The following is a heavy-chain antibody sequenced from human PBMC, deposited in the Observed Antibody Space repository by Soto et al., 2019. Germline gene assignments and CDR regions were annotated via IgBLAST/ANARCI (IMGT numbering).Heavy chain of an antibody. V-gene: IGHV1-2*04. D-gene: IGHD3-22*01. CDR1: GYTFTGYY. J-gene: IGHJ3*02. CDR2: INPNSGGT. Sequence: GASVKVSCKASGYTFTGYYMHWVRQAPGQGLEWMGWINPNSGGTNYAQKFQGWVTMTRDTSISTAYMELSRLRSDDTAVYYCAREKNTYYYDSSGSDAFDIWGQGTMVTVSS. CDR3: AREKNTYYYDSSGSDAFDI.